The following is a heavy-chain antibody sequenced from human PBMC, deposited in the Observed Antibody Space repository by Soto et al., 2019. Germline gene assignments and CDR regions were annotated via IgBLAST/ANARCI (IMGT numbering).Heavy chain of an antibody. Sequence: GASVKVSCKASGGTFSSYAISWVRQAPGQGXERMGGIIPIFGTANYAQKFQGRVTITADKSTSTAYMELSSLRSEDTAVYYCARGRYYDSSGYYYLLYYYGMDVWGQGTTVTVSS. CDR2: IIPIFGTA. J-gene: IGHJ6*02. V-gene: IGHV1-69*06. CDR1: GGTFSSYA. D-gene: IGHD3-22*01. CDR3: ARGRYYDSSGYYYLLYYYGMDV.